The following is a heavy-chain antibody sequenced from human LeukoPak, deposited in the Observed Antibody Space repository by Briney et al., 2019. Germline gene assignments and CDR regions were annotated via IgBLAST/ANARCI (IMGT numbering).Heavy chain of an antibody. CDR1: GYTFTSYG. J-gene: IGHJ2*01. CDR2: NSVHNGNT. V-gene: IGHV1-18*01. CDR3: ARDGYFDL. Sequence: ASVKVSCKASGYTFTSYGIGWVRQAPRQGLEWMGWNSVHNGNTNYAQKLQDRVTMTTDTSTSTAYMELRSLRSDDTAVYNCARDGYFDLWGRGTLVTVSS.